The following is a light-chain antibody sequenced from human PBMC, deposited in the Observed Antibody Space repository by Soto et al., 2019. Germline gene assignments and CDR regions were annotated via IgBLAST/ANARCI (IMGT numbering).Light chain of an antibody. CDR1: QSVSSY. V-gene: IGKV3-11*01. J-gene: IGKJ3*01. CDR3: QQYNSYPLT. Sequence: EIVLTQSPATLSLSPGKRATLSCRASQSVSSYLAWYQQKPGQAPRLLIYDASNRATGIPARFSGSGSGTDFTLTISSLEPEDFAVYYCQQYNSYPLTIGPGTKVDVK. CDR2: DAS.